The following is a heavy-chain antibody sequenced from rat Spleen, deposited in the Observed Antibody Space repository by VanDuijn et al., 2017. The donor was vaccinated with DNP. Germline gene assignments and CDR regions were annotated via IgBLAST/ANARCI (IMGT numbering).Heavy chain of an antibody. CDR3: ARPDY. CDR1: GFTFSDYN. J-gene: IGHJ2*01. Sequence: EVQLLESGGGLVQPGRSLKLSCAASGFTFSDYNLAWVRQAPKKGLEWVATISYDGSSVYYRDSVKGRFTISRDNAKSTLYLQMDSLRSEDTATYYCARPDYWGQGVMVTVSS. CDR2: ISYDGSSV. V-gene: IGHV5-7*01.